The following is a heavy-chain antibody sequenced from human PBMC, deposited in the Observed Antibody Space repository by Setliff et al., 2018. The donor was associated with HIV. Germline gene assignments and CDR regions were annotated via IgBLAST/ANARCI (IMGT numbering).Heavy chain of an antibody. J-gene: IGHJ6*03. D-gene: IGHD3-16*02. CDR2: IYYSGST. Sequence: LSLTCTVSGGSISSGGYYWSWIRQHPGKGLEWIGYIYYSGSTYYNPSLKSRVTISVDTSKNQFSLKLSSVTAADTAVYYCARGYPVSYYYYMDVWGKGTTVTVSS. V-gene: IGHV4-31*03. CDR3: ARGYPVSYYYYMDV. CDR1: GGSISSGGYY.